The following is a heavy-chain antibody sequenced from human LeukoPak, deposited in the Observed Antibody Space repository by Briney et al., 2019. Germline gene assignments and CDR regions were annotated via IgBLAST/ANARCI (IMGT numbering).Heavy chain of an antibody. CDR1: GFNFNTYS. V-gene: IGHV3-21*01. D-gene: IGHD1-26*01. CDR3: ARDRYLSGPNYFDY. J-gene: IGHJ4*02. CDR2: ISRASESI. Sequence: PGASLRLSCEASGFNFNTYSMAWVRQAPGNGLEWVSIISRASESIFYADSVKGRFTISRDTAKTSLYLQMNSLRAEDTAVYYCARDRYLSGPNYFDYWGQGTLVAVSS.